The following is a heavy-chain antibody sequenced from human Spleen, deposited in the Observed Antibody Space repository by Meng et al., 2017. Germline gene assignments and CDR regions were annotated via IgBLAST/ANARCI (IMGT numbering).Heavy chain of an antibody. CDR2: ISYDGSNR. CDR3: ARDPYYDFWSGYFGGHYYYYGMDV. V-gene: IGHV3-30*01. CDR1: GFTFRSYA. J-gene: IGHJ6*02. D-gene: IGHD3-3*01. Sequence: GESLKISCAASGFTFRSYAIHWVRQAPGKGLEWVAVISYDGSNRYYADSVKGRFTISRDNSMNTLYLQMNSLRAEDTAVYYCARDPYYDFWSGYFGGHYYYYGMDVWGQGTTVTVSS.